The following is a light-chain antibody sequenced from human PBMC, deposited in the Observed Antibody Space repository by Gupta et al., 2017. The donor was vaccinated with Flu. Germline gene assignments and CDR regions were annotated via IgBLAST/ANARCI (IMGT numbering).Light chain of an antibody. V-gene: IGKV4-1*01. J-gene: IGKJ1*01. CDR2: WAS. CDR3: QQYYSTPWT. Sequence: DIVMTQSPDSLTVSLGERATINCKSSQSVLYSSNNKNYLAWYQQKPGQPPKLLFSWASTRESGVPDRFSGSGSGTDSTLTITSLQAEDVAVYFCQQYYSTPWTFGQGTKVQV. CDR1: QSVLYSSNNKNY.